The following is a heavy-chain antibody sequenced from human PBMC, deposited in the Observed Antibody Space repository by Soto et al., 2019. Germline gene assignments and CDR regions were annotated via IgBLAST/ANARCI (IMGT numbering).Heavy chain of an antibody. CDR3: ARESAGSHKNNWFDP. V-gene: IGHV4-59*13. D-gene: IGHD3-10*01. CDR2: IHYSGST. CDR1: GGYSTSDK. Sequence: CLTSTLTGGYSTSDKWSWSRRSPGQEKEWIGFIHYSGSTKYNPSLKSRVTISVDASQNQLSLKLNSVTAADTAVYYCARESAGSHKNNWFDPWGQGTLVTV. J-gene: IGHJ5*02.